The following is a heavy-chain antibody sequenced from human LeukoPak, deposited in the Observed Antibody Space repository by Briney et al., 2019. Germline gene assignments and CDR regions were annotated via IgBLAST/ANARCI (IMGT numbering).Heavy chain of an antibody. D-gene: IGHD6-13*01. CDR3: AREREGGICFDY. J-gene: IGHJ4*02. Sequence: GSSVKLSCKASGGTFSSYAISWVRQAPGQGLEWMGGIIPIFCTANYAHKFQGRVTSTADKSTSTAYMELSSLRSEAAAVSDWAREREGGICFDYWGQGTLVTVSS. V-gene: IGHV1-69*06. CDR2: IIPIFCTA. CDR1: GGTFSSYA.